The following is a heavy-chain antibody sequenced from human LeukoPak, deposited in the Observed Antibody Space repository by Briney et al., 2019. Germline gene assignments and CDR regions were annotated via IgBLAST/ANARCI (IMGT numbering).Heavy chain of an antibody. D-gene: IGHD3-9*01. V-gene: IGHV4-34*01. J-gene: IGHJ4*02. CDR3: ARVGPTYYDILTGYKRRYYFDY. CDR1: GGSFSGYY. Sequence: SETLSLTCAVYGGSFSGYYWSWIRQPPGKGLEWFGEINHSGSTNYNPSLKSRVTISVDTSKNQFSLKLSSVTAADTAVYYCARVGPTYYDILTGYKRRYYFDYWGQGTLVTVSS. CDR2: INHSGST.